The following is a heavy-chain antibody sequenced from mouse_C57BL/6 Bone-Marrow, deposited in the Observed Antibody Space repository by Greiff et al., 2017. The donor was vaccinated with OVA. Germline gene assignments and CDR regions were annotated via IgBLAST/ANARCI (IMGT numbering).Heavy chain of an antibody. Sequence: EVQLVESGAELVKPGASVKLSCTASGFNIKDYYMHWVKQRTEQGLEWIGRIDPEDGETKYAPKFQGKATITADTSSHTAYLQLSSRTSEDTAVDYCARLNPTGYVDYWGQGTTLTVSS. CDR1: GFNIKDYY. D-gene: IGHD2-10*01. J-gene: IGHJ2*01. CDR3: ARLNPTGYVDY. V-gene: IGHV14-2*01. CDR2: IDPEDGET.